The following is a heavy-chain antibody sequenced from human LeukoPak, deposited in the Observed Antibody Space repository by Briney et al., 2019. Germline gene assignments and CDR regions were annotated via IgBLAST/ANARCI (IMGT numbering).Heavy chain of an antibody. CDR3: ARDLYDSGAYSSPIDY. D-gene: IGHD3-22*01. J-gene: IGHJ4*02. Sequence: GGSLRLSCAAYGFTVRSHSMNWVRQAPGKGLEWVSSISSSSSYIHSADSVKGRFTISRDNAKNSLYLQMNSLRAEDTAVYYCARDLYDSGAYSSPIDYWGQGTLVTVSS. V-gene: IGHV3-21*01. CDR2: ISSSSSYI. CDR1: GFTVRSHS.